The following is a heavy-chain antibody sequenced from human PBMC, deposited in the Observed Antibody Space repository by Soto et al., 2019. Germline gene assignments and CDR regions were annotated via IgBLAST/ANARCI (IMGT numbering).Heavy chain of an antibody. CDR2: IIPILDTT. J-gene: IGHJ4*02. V-gene: IGHV1-69*01. Sequence: QVQVVQSGAEVKKPGSSVRVSCKASGGTSSSYAITWMRQAPGQGLEWMGGIIPILDTTDYAQKFQGRVTFTADESKSTVYMELSSLTSEDTAVYYCASGGTTVNRRFDFWGQGTLVTVSS. D-gene: IGHD4-4*01. CDR3: ASGGTTVNRRFDF. CDR1: GGTSSSYA.